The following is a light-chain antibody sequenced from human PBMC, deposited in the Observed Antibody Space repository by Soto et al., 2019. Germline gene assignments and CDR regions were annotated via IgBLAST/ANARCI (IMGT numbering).Light chain of an antibody. V-gene: IGLV2-23*01. Sequence: QSALTQPASVSGSPGQSITISCTGTSSDVGGYNLVSWYQQHPGKAPKLMIYEGSKGPSGVSNRFSGSNSGNTASLTISVLQAEDEDDYYCCSYAGPSSLVVFGAGTKVTVL. CDR3: CSYAGPSSLVV. CDR1: SSDVGGYNL. J-gene: IGLJ2*01. CDR2: EGS.